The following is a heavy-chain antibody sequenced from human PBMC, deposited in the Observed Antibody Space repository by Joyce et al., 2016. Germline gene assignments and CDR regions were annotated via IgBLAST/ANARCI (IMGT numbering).Heavy chain of an antibody. CDR1: GYRFTDYW. CDR3: ARRSYDLLSGPIHFDY. CDR2: IYPGDSDT. V-gene: IGHV5-51*01. D-gene: IGHD3-3*01. Sequence: EVQLVQSGTEVKKPGESLKIPCKGSGYRFTDYWIGWVRQMPGKGLEGMGIIYPGDSDTGYSPSFQGQVTISADKSINTAYLQWSSLKASDTAMYYCARRSYDLLSGPIHFDYWGQGTLVTVSS. J-gene: IGHJ4*02.